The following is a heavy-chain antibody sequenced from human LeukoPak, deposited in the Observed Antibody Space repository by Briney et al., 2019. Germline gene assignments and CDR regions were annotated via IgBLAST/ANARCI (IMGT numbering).Heavy chain of an antibody. Sequence: PSETLSLTCTVSGGSISSYYWSWIRQPPGKGLEWIGYINYSGSTNYNPSLKSRVTISVDTSKNQFSLKLSCVTAADTAVYYCAGSTSRRGGYYYYYYMDVWGKGTTVTVSS. D-gene: IGHD2-2*01. CDR1: GGSISSYY. CDR2: INYSGST. CDR3: AGSTSRRGGYYYYYYMDV. V-gene: IGHV4-59*08. J-gene: IGHJ6*03.